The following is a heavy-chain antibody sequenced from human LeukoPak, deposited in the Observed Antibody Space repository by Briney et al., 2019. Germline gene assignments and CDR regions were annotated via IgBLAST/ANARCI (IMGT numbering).Heavy chain of an antibody. Sequence: PGGSLRLSCAASGFTVSSNYTSWVRQAPGKGLEWVSVIYSGGSTYYADSVKGRFTISRDNSKNTLYLQMNSLRAEDTAVYYCARVQPKNYYYGSGSYFDYWGQGTLVTVSS. CDR1: GFTVSSNY. CDR2: IYSGGST. J-gene: IGHJ4*02. V-gene: IGHV3-66*01. CDR3: ARVQPKNYYYGSGSYFDY. D-gene: IGHD3-10*01.